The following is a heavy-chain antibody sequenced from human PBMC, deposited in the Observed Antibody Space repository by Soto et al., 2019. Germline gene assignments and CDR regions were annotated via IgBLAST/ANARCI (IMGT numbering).Heavy chain of an antibody. V-gene: IGHV3-21*01. CDR3: ARGFDILTGLYFQH. D-gene: IGHD3-9*01. CDR2: ISSSGRGI. Sequence: GSERLSCEASGFKVSRYGMSWVRQKKGKGLEWVSSISSSGRGIYYPDSVKGRFTISRDNAKNSLYLQMSSLRAEDTAVYYCARGFDILTGLYFQHWGQGTLVTVS. CDR1: GFKVSRYG. J-gene: IGHJ1*01.